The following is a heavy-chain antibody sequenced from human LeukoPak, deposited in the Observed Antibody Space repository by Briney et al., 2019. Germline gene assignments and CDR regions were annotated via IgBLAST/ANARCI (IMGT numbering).Heavy chain of an antibody. J-gene: IGHJ6*03. CDR1: GYSISSDYY. V-gene: IGHV4-38-2*02. Sequence: SETLSLTCTVSGYSISSDYYWGWIRQPPGKGLEWIGSISHSGSAYYNPSLKSRVTISLDTSKNQFSLKLSSVTAADTALYYCARTTEGGYTYDYFYYYYMDVWGKGTTVTISS. D-gene: IGHD5-18*01. CDR3: ARTTEGGYTYDYFYYYYMDV. CDR2: ISHSGSA.